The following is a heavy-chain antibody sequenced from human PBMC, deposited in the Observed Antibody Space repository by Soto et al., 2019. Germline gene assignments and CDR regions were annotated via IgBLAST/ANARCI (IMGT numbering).Heavy chain of an antibody. CDR1: GGSISSYY. J-gene: IGHJ4*02. Sequence: PSETLSLTCTVSGGSISSYYWSWIRQPPGKGLEWIGYIYYSGSTNYNPSLKSRVTISVDTSKNQLSLKLSSVTAADTAVYYCARSGGYYDSSGYYPFDYWGQGTLVTVSS. CDR3: ARSGGYYDSSGYYPFDY. V-gene: IGHV4-59*01. D-gene: IGHD3-22*01. CDR2: IYYSGST.